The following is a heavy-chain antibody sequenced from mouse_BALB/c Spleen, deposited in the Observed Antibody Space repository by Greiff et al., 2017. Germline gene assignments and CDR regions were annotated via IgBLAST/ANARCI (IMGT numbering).Heavy chain of an antibody. J-gene: IGHJ3*01. V-gene: IGHV3-2*02. CDR1: GYSITSDYA. Sequence: DVKLQESGPGLVKPSQSLSLTCTVTGYSITSDYAWNWIRQFPGNKLEWMGYISYSGSTSYNPSLKSRISITRDTSKNQFFLQLNSVTTEDTATYYCAPYGNYVPFAYWGQGTLVTVSA. CDR2: ISYSGST. CDR3: APYGNYVPFAY. D-gene: IGHD2-10*02.